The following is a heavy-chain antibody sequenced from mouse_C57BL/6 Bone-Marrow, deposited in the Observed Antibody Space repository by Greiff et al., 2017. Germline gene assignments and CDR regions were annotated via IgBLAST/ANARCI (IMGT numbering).Heavy chain of an antibody. CDR3: ARPRGYYDYFDY. Sequence: EVMLVESGGGLVKPGGSLKLSCAASGFTFSDYGMHWVRQAPEKGLEWVAYISNGSSTIYYADTVKGRFTISRDNAKNTLFLQMTSLRSEDTAMYYCARPRGYYDYFDYWGQGTTLTVSS. CDR2: ISNGSSTI. D-gene: IGHD2-3*01. CDR1: GFTFSDYG. V-gene: IGHV5-17*01. J-gene: IGHJ2*01.